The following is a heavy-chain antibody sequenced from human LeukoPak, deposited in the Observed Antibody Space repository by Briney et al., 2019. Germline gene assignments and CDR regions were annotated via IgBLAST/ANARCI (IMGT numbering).Heavy chain of an antibody. CDR2: ITDKGAKT. D-gene: IGHD2-15*01. CDR1: GFSFSAYD. J-gene: IGHJ6*02. CDR3: ARDSWGPSFYNIVVVVAARVHYYYYGMDV. V-gene: IGHV3-21*01. Sequence: GGSLRLSCAVSGFSFSAYDMNWVRQAPGKGLEWVSTITDKGAKTYYADSVKGRFTISRDNAKNSLYLQMNSLRAEDTAVYYCARDSWGPSFYNIVVVVAARVHYYYYGMDVWGQGTTVTVSS.